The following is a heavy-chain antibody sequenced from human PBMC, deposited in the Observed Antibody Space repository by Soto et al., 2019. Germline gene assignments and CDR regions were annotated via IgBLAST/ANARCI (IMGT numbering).Heavy chain of an antibody. Sequence: PXETLCLTCTVAGGSMSSYYWSWIRKPPGKGLEWIGYIYYSGSTNYNPSLKSRVTISVDTSKNQFSLKLSSVTAADTAGYYCARGVRGGYYYYGMDVWGQGTTVTVSS. J-gene: IGHJ6*02. CDR3: ARGVRGGYYYYGMDV. CDR1: GGSMSSYY. CDR2: IYYSGST. V-gene: IGHV4-59*01. D-gene: IGHD3-22*01.